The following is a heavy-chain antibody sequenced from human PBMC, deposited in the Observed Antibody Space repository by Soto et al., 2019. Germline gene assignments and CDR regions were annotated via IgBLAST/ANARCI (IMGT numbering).Heavy chain of an antibody. CDR1: GFTFDDYA. Sequence: GGSLRLSCAASGFTFDDYAMHWVRQAPGKGLEWVSGISWNSGSIGYADSVKGRFTISRDNAKNSLYLQMNSLRAEDTALYYCAKEVGRAEYSSSYMTYYYYMDVWGKGTTVTVSS. CDR3: AKEVGRAEYSSSYMTYYYYMDV. J-gene: IGHJ6*03. D-gene: IGHD6-6*01. V-gene: IGHV3-9*01. CDR2: ISWNSGSI.